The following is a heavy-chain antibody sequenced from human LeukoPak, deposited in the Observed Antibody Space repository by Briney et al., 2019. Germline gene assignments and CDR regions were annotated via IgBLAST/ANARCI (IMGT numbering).Heavy chain of an antibody. J-gene: IGHJ3*02. CDR3: AKDRRQWLPRDAFDI. CDR1: GFTFSSYS. CDR2: ISSSSSYI. V-gene: IGHV3-21*04. Sequence: GGSLRLSCAASGFTFSSYSMNWVRQAPGKGLEWVSSISSSSSYIYYADSVKGRFTISRDNSKNTLYLQMNSLRAEDTAVYYCAKDRRQWLPRDAFDIWGQGTMVTVSS. D-gene: IGHD6-19*01.